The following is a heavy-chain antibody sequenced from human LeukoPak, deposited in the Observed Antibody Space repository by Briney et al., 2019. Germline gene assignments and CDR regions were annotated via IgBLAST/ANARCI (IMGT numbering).Heavy chain of an antibody. J-gene: IGHJ4*02. D-gene: IGHD3-10*01. CDR2: INAGNGNT. CDR3: ARGALGYYYGSGSYLPPFDY. V-gene: IGHV1-3*01. Sequence: GASVKVSCKASGYTFTSYAMHWVRQAPGQRLEWMGWINAGNGNTKYSQKFQGRVTITRDTSASTAYMELSSLRSEDTAVYYCARGALGYYYGSGSYLPPFDYWGREPWSPSPQ. CDR1: GYTFTSYA.